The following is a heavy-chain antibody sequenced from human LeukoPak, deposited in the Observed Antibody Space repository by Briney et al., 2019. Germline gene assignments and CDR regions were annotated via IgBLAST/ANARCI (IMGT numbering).Heavy chain of an antibody. CDR2: IYYSGIT. V-gene: IGHV4-59*12. J-gene: IGHJ3*02. Sequence: SETLSLTCTVSGGSISSYYWNWIRQPPGKGLEWIGYIYYSGITNYNPSLKSRVTMSVDTSKNQFSLKLSSVTAADTAVYYCARGYYYDSSPPDAFDIWGQGTMVTVSS. D-gene: IGHD3-22*01. CDR3: ARGYYYDSSPPDAFDI. CDR1: GGSISSYY.